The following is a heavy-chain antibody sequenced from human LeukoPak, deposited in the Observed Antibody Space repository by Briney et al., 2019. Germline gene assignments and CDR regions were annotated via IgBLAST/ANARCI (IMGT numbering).Heavy chain of an antibody. D-gene: IGHD3-3*01. CDR1: GFAFSNYW. V-gene: IGHV3-74*03. Sequence: GGSLTLSCTTSGFAFSNYWMYWVRHAPGKGLEWVSRIKSDGSGITYSDAVEGRFTISRDNFKNTFLQMNSLRDEDTAMYYCVRGQTIDYWGQGTLVTVSS. CDR2: IKSDGSGI. CDR3: VRGQTIDY. J-gene: IGHJ4*02.